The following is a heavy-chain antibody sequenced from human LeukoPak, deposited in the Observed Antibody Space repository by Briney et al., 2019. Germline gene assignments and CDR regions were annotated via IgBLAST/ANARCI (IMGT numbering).Heavy chain of an antibody. CDR3: ARDRDDILTGYYYYGMDV. CDR2: IYYSGGT. D-gene: IGHD3-9*01. J-gene: IGHJ6*02. CDR1: GGSISSYY. Sequence: SETLSLTCTVSGGSISSYYWSWIRQPPGKGLEWIGYIYYSGGTNYNPSLKSRVTISVDTSKNQFSLKLSSVTAADTAVYYCARDRDDILTGYYYYGMDVWGQGTTVTVSS. V-gene: IGHV4-59*01.